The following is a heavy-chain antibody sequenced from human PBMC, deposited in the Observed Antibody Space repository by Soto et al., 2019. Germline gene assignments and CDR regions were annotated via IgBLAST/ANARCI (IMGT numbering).Heavy chain of an antibody. V-gene: IGHV3-30*18. CDR2: ISYDGSNK. D-gene: IGHD5-18*01. CDR1: GFTFSSYG. J-gene: IGHJ6*02. CDR3: AKDRSKVQLWSNYYYGMDV. Sequence: PGGPLRLSCAASGFTFSSYGMHWVRQAPGKGLEWVAVISYDGSNKYYADSVKGRFTISRDNSKNTLYLQMNSLRAEDTAVYYCAKDRSKVQLWSNYYYGMDVWGQGTTVTVSS.